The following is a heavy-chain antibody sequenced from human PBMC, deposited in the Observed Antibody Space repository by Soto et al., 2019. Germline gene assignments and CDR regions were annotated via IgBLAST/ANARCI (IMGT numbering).Heavy chain of an antibody. CDR3: GRVGTGTTLIDY. D-gene: IGHD1-7*01. V-gene: IGHV4-59*01. CDR2: IYYSGST. J-gene: IGHJ4*02. Sequence: SETLSLTCTVSGGSISSYYWSWIRQPPGKGLEWIGYIYYSGSTNYNPSLKSRVTISVDTSKNQFSLKLSSVTAADTAVYYCGRVGTGTTLIDYWGQGTLVTVSS. CDR1: GGSISSYY.